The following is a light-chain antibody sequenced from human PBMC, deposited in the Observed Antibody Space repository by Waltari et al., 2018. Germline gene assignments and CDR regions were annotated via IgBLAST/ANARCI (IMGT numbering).Light chain of an antibody. CDR3: QKYNSAPRT. CDR1: QDIDTY. V-gene: IGKV1-27*01. Sequence: DIQMTQSPSSLSASVGDRVTIACRASQDIDTYLAWYQQKPGNVPKLLIYAASTLQPGVPSRFSGSGSGTDFTLTISSLQPADVATYYCQKYNSAPRTFGQGTKVEIK. CDR2: AAS. J-gene: IGKJ1*01.